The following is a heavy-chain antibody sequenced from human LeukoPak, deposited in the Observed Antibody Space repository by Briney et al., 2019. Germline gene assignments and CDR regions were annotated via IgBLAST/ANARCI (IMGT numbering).Heavy chain of an antibody. Sequence: SETLSLTCTVSGDSLSSHYWSWIRQPPGKGLEWIGYIYGSGSTHYDPSLRSRVTISEDTSKNQFSLKLTPVAAADTAVYYCARNVGWYSHDSWGQGTLVTVSS. J-gene: IGHJ4*02. CDR2: IYGSGST. V-gene: IGHV4-59*08. CDR1: GDSLSSHY. D-gene: IGHD6-19*01. CDR3: ARNVGWYSHDS.